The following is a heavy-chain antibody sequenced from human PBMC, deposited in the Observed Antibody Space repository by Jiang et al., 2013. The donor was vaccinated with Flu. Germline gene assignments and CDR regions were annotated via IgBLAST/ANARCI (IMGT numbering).Heavy chain of an antibody. Sequence: LLKPSETLSLTCAVYGGSFSGYYWSWIRQPPGKGLEWIGEINHSGSTNYNPSLKSRVTISVDTSKNQFSLKLSSVTAADTAVYYCARHNRWELLPPWFDPWGQGTLVTVSS. CDR2: INHSGST. CDR1: GGSFSGYY. V-gene: IGHV4-34*01. CDR3: ARHNRWELLPPWFDP. D-gene: IGHD1-26*01. J-gene: IGHJ5*02.